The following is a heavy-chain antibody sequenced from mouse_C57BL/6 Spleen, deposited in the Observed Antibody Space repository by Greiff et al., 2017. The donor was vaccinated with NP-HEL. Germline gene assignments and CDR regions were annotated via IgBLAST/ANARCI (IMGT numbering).Heavy chain of an antibody. CDR2: ISGGGGNT. CDR1: GFTFSSYT. D-gene: IGHD3-2*02. Sequence: EVKLMESGGGLVKPGGSLKLYCAASGFTFSSYTMSWVRQTPEKRLEWVATISGGGGNTYYPDSVKGRFTISRDNAKNTLYLQMRSLRSEDTALYYCSNDNQAYEGFAYGGQGTLVTVSA. V-gene: IGHV5-9*01. J-gene: IGHJ3*01. CDR3: SNDNQAYEGFAY.